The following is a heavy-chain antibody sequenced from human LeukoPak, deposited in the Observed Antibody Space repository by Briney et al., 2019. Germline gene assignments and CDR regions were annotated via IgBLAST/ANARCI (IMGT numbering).Heavy chain of an antibody. CDR3: ARDHSSSSPYYYYYYGMDV. V-gene: IGHV3-48*04. D-gene: IGHD6-6*01. Sequence: PGGSLRLSCAASGFTFSSYSMNWVRQAPGKGLECVSYISSSTSTIYYADSVRGRFTISRDNAKNSLYLQMDSLRVEDTAVYYCARDHSSSSPYYYYYYGMDVWGQGTTVTVSS. CDR1: GFTFSSYS. CDR2: ISSSTSTI. J-gene: IGHJ6*02.